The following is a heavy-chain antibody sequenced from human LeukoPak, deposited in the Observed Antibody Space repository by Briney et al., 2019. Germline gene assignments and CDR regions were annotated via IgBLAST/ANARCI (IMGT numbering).Heavy chain of an antibody. D-gene: IGHD6-19*01. CDR3: ARDGLRVADLKHEFDP. V-gene: IGHV1-18*01. J-gene: IGHJ5*02. CDR1: GYTFTSYG. Sequence: ASVTVSCKASGYTFTSYGISWVRQAPGQGLEWMGWISAYNGNTNYAQKLQGRVTMTTDTSTSTAYMELRSLRSDDTAVYYCARDGLRVADLKHEFDPWGQGTLVTVSS. CDR2: ISAYNGNT.